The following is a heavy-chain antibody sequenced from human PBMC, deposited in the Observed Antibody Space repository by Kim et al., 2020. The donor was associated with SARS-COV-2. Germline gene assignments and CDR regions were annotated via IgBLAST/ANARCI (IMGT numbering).Heavy chain of an antibody. Sequence: GGSLRLSCAASGFTFSSYWMHWVCQAPGKGLVWVSRINSDGSSTSYADSVKGRFTISRDNAKNTLYLQMNSLRAEDTAVYYCARDPIGYCSGGSCYSRAHFDYWGQGTLVTVSS. J-gene: IGHJ4*02. V-gene: IGHV3-74*01. CDR2: INSDGSST. CDR3: ARDPIGYCSGGSCYSRAHFDY. D-gene: IGHD2-15*01. CDR1: GFTFSSYW.